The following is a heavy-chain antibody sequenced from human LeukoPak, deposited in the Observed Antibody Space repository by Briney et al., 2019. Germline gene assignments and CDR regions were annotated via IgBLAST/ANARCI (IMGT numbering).Heavy chain of an antibody. J-gene: IGHJ6*02. D-gene: IGHD6-13*01. Sequence: PGGSLRLSCAASGLTINNYDLHWVRQAPGKGLEWVSSVSGRGSYTYYADSVKGRFTISRDNSKNTVYLQMNSLRAEDTAVYFCARDGQQLAPYAMDVWGQGTTVTVSS. CDR3: ARDGQQLAPYAMDV. V-gene: IGHV3-21*06. CDR2: VSGRGSYT. CDR1: GLTINNYD.